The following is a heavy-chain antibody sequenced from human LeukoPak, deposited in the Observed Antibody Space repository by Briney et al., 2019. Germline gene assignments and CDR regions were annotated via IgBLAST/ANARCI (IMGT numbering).Heavy chain of an antibody. D-gene: IGHD3-10*01. CDR3: AKDAYGSGSFIGY. J-gene: IGHJ4*02. V-gene: IGHV3-9*01. Sequence: PGGSLRLSCAASGFTFDDYAMHWVRQAPGKGLEWVSGISWNSGSIGYADSVKGRFTISRDNAKNSLYLQMNSLRAEDTALYYCAKDAYGSGSFIGYWGQGTLVTVSS. CDR1: GFTFDDYA. CDR2: ISWNSGSI.